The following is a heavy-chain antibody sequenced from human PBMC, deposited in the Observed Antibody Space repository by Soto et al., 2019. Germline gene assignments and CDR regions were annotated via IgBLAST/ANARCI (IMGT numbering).Heavy chain of an antibody. D-gene: IGHD1-26*01. J-gene: IGHJ4*02. CDR3: VRDVKNGWELPDY. CDR1: GFPFSTYW. Sequence: EVQLVESGGGLVQPGGSLRLSCAASGFPFSTYWMHWVRQAPGKGLVWVSRINSDGSSTSFADSVKGRFTISRDNAKNTLYLQMNSLRAEDTAVYYCVRDVKNGWELPDYWGQGTLVTVSS. V-gene: IGHV3-74*01. CDR2: INSDGSST.